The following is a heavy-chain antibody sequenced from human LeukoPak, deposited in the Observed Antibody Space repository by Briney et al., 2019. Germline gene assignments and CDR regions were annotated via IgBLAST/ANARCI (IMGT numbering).Heavy chain of an antibody. CDR2: FDPEDGET. J-gene: IGHJ4*02. V-gene: IGHV1-24*01. Sequence: ASVKVSCKVSGYTLAELSMHWVRQAPGKGLEWRGGFDPEDGETIYAQKFQGRVTMTEDTSTDTAYMELSSLRSEDTAVYYCATDLSSDYVWGSYRHALDYWGQGTLVTVSS. CDR1: GYTLAELS. D-gene: IGHD3-16*02. CDR3: ATDLSSDYVWGSYRHALDY.